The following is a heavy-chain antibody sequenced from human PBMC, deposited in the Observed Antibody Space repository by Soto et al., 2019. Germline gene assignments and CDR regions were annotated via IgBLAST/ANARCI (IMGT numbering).Heavy chain of an antibody. CDR1: GDSIISNSYF. J-gene: IGHJ4*02. CDR3: ARHFSVDFFDY. V-gene: IGHV4-39*01. Sequence: PSETLSLTCTVAGDSIISNSYFWAWIRQPSGKGLEWIGSIYYSGTTYYNPSLKSRVTISVDRSKNQFSLKLSSVTAADTAVYYCARHFSVDFFDYWGQGALVTVSS. CDR2: IYYSGTT.